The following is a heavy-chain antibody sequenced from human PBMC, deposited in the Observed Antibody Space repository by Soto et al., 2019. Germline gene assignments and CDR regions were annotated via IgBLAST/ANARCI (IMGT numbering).Heavy chain of an antibody. D-gene: IGHD6-19*01. CDR1: GDIVSTNSAA. J-gene: IGHJ4*02. CDR2: TYYRSKWYS. V-gene: IGHV6-1*01. CDR3: ARKEAVSGDTLDF. Sequence: PSQTLSLTCAISGDIVSTNSAAWNWVRQSPSRGLEWLGRTYYRSKWYSDYAVSVRGRITINPDTSKNQFSLQLDSVTPEDTAVYFCARKEAVSGDTLDFWGQGILVTVSS.